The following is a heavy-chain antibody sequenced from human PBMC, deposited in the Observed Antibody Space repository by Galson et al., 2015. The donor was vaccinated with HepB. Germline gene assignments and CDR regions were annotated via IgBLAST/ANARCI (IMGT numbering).Heavy chain of an antibody. V-gene: IGHV3-21*01. CDR2: ISSSSYI. CDR3: ATTSPMVSDDAFDI. D-gene: IGHD5-18*01. CDR1: GFTFSSYS. Sequence: SLRLSCAASGFTFSSYSMNWVRQAPGKGLEWVSSISSSSYIYYADSVKGRFTISRDNAKNSLYLQMNSLRAEDTAVYYCATTSPMVSDDAFDIWGQGTMVTVSS. J-gene: IGHJ3*02.